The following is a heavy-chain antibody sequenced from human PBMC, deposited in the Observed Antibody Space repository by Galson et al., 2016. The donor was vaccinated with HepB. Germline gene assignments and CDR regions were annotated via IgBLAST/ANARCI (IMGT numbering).Heavy chain of an antibody. CDR2: DSMDGRRK. D-gene: IGHD2/OR15-2a*01. J-gene: IGHJ4*02. CDR1: GFTFNRRG. V-gene: IGHV3-30*18. Sequence: SLKLSCAASGFTFNRRGMHWVRQAPGKGLEWVAADSMDGRRKFYADSVKGRFTISRDNSNNMLFLQMSCLRVDDTAVYYFAKSHEYCPPVGCSVDSWGQGTLVSVSS. CDR3: AKSHEYCPPVGCSVDS.